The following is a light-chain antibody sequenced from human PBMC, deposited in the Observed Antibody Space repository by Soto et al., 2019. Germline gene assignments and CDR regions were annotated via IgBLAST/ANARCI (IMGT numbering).Light chain of an antibody. V-gene: IGKV3-20*01. CDR1: QSVDSSF. CDR3: QQYVSSVT. J-gene: IGKJ1*01. Sequence: EIVLTQSPGFLSLSPGERATLSCRASQSVDSSFFAWYQQKPGQAPRLLIYGASKSTTGIPDRFSGSGSATDFTRTISRLEPEDFAVYYCQQYVSSVTFGQGTKVEIK. CDR2: GAS.